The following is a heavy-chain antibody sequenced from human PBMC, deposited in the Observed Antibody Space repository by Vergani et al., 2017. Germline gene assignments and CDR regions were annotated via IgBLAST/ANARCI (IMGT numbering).Heavy chain of an antibody. Sequence: QVQLVESGGGVVQPGRSLRLSCAASGFTFSSYAMHWVRQAPGKGLEWVAVISYDGSNKYYADSVKGRFTISRDNSKNTLYLQMNSLRAEDTAVYYCARRNPRGYSYGSDYWGQGTLVTVSS. D-gene: IGHD5-18*01. V-gene: IGHV3-30-3*01. J-gene: IGHJ4*02. CDR1: GFTFSSYA. CDR2: ISYDGSNK. CDR3: ARRNPRGYSYGSDY.